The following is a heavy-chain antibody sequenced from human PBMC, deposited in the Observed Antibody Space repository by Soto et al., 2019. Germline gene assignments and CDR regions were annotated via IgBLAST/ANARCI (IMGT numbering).Heavy chain of an antibody. V-gene: IGHV4-4*07. CDR1: GGSISSYY. Sequence: SETLSLTCTVSGGSISSYYWGWIRQPAGKXLEWIGRIYTSGSTNYNPSLKSRVTMSVDTSKNQFSLKLSSVTAADTAVYYCARAEERITIFGVVIRFDPWGQGTLVTVSS. J-gene: IGHJ5*02. CDR2: IYTSGST. CDR3: ARAEERITIFGVVIRFDP. D-gene: IGHD3-3*01.